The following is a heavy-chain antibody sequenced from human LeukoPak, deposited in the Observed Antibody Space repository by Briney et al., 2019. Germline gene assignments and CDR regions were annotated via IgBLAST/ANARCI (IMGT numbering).Heavy chain of an antibody. J-gene: IGHJ6*04. Sequence: GRPLRLSCAASGFTFSSYGMHWVRQAPGKGLEWVAVISYDGSNKYYADSVKGRFTISRDNSKNTLYLQMNSLRAEDTAVYYCAKGDSSSWYTYYYYGMDVWGKGTTVTVSS. CDR3: AKGDSSSWYTYYYYGMDV. V-gene: IGHV3-30*18. D-gene: IGHD6-13*01. CDR1: GFTFSSYG. CDR2: ISYDGSNK.